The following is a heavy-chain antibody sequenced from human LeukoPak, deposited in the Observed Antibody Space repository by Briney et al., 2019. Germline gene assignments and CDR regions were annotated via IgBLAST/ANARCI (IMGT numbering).Heavy chain of an antibody. V-gene: IGHV1-18*01. CDR3: VSEREDSGVVFFAY. CDR2: ISVYYGNT. Sequence: ASVKVSCKASGYTFTTYGISWVRQAPGQGLEWMGWISVYYGNTNYAQKFQGRVTMTTDTSTSTAYMELRSLRSDDTAAYYCVSEREDSGVVFFAYWGQGTVVTVSS. CDR1: GYTFTTYG. J-gene: IGHJ4*02. D-gene: IGHD3-3*01.